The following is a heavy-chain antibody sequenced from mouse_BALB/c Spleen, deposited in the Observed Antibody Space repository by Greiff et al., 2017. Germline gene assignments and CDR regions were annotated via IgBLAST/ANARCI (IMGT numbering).Heavy chain of an antibody. V-gene: IGHV2-6-2*01. CDR1: GFSLTSYG. Sequence: VMLVESGPDLVAPSQSLSITCTVSGFSLTSYGVHWVRQPPGKGLEWLVVIWSDGSTTYNSALKSRLSISKDNSKSQVFLKMNSLQTDDTAMYYCARHGNFGAWCAYWGQGTLVTVSA. J-gene: IGHJ3*01. D-gene: IGHD2-1*01. CDR2: IWSDGST. CDR3: ARHGNFGAWCAY.